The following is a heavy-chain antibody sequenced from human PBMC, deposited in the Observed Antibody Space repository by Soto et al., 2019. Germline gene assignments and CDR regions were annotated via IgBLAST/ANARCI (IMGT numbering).Heavy chain of an antibody. CDR1: GFTFSNAW. CDR3: TTDLPERYSSGWAMFDY. D-gene: IGHD6-19*01. V-gene: IGHV3-15*07. J-gene: IGHJ4*02. CDR2: IKSKTDGGTT. Sequence: PGGSLRLSCAASGFTFSNAWMNWVRQAPGKGREWVGRIKSKTDGGTTDYAAPVKGRFTISRDDSKNTLYLQMNSLKTEDTAVYYCTTDLPERYSSGWAMFDYWGQGTLVTVSS.